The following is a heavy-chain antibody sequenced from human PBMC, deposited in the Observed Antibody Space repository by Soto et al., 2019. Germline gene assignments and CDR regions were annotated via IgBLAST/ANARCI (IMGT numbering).Heavy chain of an antibody. Sequence: SETLSLTCAVSGGSISSSSWWSWVRQPPGKGLEWIGEIYHRGSTNYSPSLKSRVTISVDKSTNHFSLTLNSVTAADTAMYYCVRNGESGRLFDFWGQGTLVTVSS. CDR3: VRNGESGRLFDF. CDR1: GGSISSSSW. CDR2: IYHRGST. D-gene: IGHD7-27*01. J-gene: IGHJ4*01. V-gene: IGHV4-4*02.